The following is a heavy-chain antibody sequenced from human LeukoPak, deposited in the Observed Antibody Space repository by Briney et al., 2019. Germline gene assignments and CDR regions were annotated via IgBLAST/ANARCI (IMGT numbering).Heavy chain of an antibody. D-gene: IGHD2-15*01. J-gene: IGHJ3*01. CDR2: ISSGGSAI. CDR3: ARDRNRLHCSGGSCYWYGFDV. V-gene: IGHV3-11*01. CDR1: GFTFSDYY. Sequence: GGSLRLSCVASGFTFSDYYMSWIRQTPGKGLEWLSYISSGGSAIYYADSVKGRFTISRDNAKNSLYLQMNSLRAEDTAVYYCARDRNRLHCSGGSCYWYGFDVWGQGTKVTVSS.